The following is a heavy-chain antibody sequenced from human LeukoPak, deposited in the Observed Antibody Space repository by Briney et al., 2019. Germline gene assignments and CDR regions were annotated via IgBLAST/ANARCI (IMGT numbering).Heavy chain of an antibody. CDR1: GLTFSSYA. CDR3: ARDWRRRYSSGWYGDFDY. J-gene: IGHJ4*02. Sequence: QPGGSLRLSCAASGLTFSSYAMQWVRQAPGKGLEWVAVISDDGSDKYYADSVKGRFTISRDNSKNTLYLQMNGLRPEDTAVYYCARDWRRRYSSGWYGDFDYWGQGTLVTVSS. D-gene: IGHD6-19*01. V-gene: IGHV3-30-3*01. CDR2: ISDDGSDK.